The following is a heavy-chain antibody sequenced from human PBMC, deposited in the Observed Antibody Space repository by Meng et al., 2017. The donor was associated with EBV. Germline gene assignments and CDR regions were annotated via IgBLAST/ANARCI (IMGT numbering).Heavy chain of an antibody. Sequence: QVQLVQSGAEVKKPGASVKVSCKASGYTFTGYYMHWVRQAPGQGLEWMGRINPNSGGTNYAQKFQGRVTMTRDTSISTAYMELSRLGSDDTAVYYCAKGADLAAAGTFWFDPWGQGTLVTVSS. CDR3: AKGADLAAAGTFWFDP. CDR1: GYTFTGYY. V-gene: IGHV1-2*06. D-gene: IGHD6-13*01. J-gene: IGHJ5*02. CDR2: INPNSGGT.